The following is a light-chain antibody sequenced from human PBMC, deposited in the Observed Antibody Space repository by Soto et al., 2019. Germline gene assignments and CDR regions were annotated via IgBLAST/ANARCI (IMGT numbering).Light chain of an antibody. CDR3: QQYGSSGT. V-gene: IGKV3-20*01. Sequence: EIVMTQSPGTLSLSPGERATLSCRASQSVNSYLAWYQQKPGQAPRLLISDASDRATGIPDRFSGSGSGTDFTLTISRLEPEDFAVYYCQQYGSSGTFGQGTKVDIK. CDR1: QSVNSY. CDR2: DAS. J-gene: IGKJ1*01.